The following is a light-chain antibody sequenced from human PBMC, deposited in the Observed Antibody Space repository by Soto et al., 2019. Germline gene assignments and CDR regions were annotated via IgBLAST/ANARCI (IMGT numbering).Light chain of an antibody. CDR2: DAS. V-gene: IGKV3-11*01. Sequence: VLTQSPATLSVSKGERVTLSCRASQSVATNLAWYQQRPGQAPRLLIYDASNRATGIPARFSGSGSGTDFTLTISSLEPEDFAVYYCQQRSNWLPITFGQGTLLEIK. CDR1: QSVATN. J-gene: IGKJ5*01. CDR3: QQRSNWLPIT.